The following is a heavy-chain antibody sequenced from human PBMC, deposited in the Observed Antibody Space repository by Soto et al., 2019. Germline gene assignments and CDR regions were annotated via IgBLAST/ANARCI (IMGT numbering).Heavy chain of an antibody. CDR3: ARCPHCGDYALKH. CDR1: GFTFTNYF. J-gene: IGHJ1*01. V-gene: IGHV1-46*03. Sequence: QVQLVQSGAEVKKPGASVKVSCKASGFTFTNYFIHWVRQAPGQGLEWMGIINPIGVSTTYAQKFRGRVTMIKDTSTSTVYMELSRLRCEYTVVYCCARCPHCGDYALKHWGQGTVVTVSS. D-gene: IGHD4-17*01. CDR2: INPIGVST.